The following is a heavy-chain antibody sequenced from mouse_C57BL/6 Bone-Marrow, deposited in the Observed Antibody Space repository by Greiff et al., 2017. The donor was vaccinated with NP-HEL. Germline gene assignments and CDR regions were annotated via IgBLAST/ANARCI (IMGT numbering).Heavy chain of an antibody. D-gene: IGHD2-3*01. Sequence: QVQLQQSGPELVKPGASVKISCKASGYTFTDYYINWVKQRPGQGLEWIGWIFPGRGSTYYTEKFKGKATLTVDQSSSTAYMLLSSLTSEDSAVYFLCARGYFYAMDYWGQGTSVTVSS. CDR2: IFPGRGST. J-gene: IGHJ4*01. V-gene: IGHV1-75*01. CDR1: GYTFTDYY. CDR3: CARGYFYAMDY.